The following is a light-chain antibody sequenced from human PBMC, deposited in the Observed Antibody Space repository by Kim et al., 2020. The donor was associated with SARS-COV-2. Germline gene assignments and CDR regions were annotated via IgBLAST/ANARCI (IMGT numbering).Light chain of an antibody. Sequence: SASVGDRVTITGRASQGISTSLNWYQQKPGKAPKLLISAASTLQSGVPSRFSGSGSGTDFTLTISSLQPEDFAIYHCQQSYTTPRTFGQGTKLEI. V-gene: IGKV1-39*01. CDR2: AAS. CDR3: QQSYTTPRT. CDR1: QGISTS. J-gene: IGKJ2*02.